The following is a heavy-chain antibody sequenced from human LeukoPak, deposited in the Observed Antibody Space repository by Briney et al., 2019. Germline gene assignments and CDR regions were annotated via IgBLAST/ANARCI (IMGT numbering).Heavy chain of an antibody. J-gene: IGHJ3*02. CDR2: IILIFGIA. Sequence: AAVTVSCKASGGTFSSYAISWVRQAPGQGLEWMGRIILIFGIANYEQKFHGTGPITVDKSTSTAYMELSSLRSEDMAVYYCARSWCGQGYCSCGSWANGAFDICGQGTMVTVSS. D-gene: IGHD2-15*01. CDR3: ARSWCGQGYCSCGSWANGAFDI. V-gene: IGHV1-69*04. CDR1: GGTFSSYA.